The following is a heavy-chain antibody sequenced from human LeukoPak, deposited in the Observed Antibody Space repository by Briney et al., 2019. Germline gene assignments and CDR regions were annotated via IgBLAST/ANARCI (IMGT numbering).Heavy chain of an antibody. CDR2: IYYSGST. D-gene: IGHD4-17*01. CDR1: GGSISTYY. V-gene: IGHV4-59*01. J-gene: IGHJ6*02. CDR3: ARVSTTTVTNRYYYYGMDV. Sequence: SETLSLTCSVSGGSISTYYWSWVRQPPGKGLEWIGYIYYSGSTNYNPSLKSRVTISVDTSKNQFSLKLSSVTAADTAVYYCARVSTTTVTNRYYYYGMDVWGQGTTVTVSS.